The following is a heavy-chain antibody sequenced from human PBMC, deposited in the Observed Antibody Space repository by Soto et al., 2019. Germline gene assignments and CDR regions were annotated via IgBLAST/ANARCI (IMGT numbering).Heavy chain of an antibody. CDR1: GYTFTSYD. J-gene: IGHJ4*02. Sequence: ASVKVSCKASGYTFTSYDINWVRQATGQGLEWMGWMNPNSGNTGYAQKFQGRVTMTRNTSISTAYMELSSLRYEDTAVYYCARGFFTVTTYLFDYWGQGTLVTVSS. CDR3: ARGFFTVTTYLFDY. D-gene: IGHD4-17*01. V-gene: IGHV1-8*01. CDR2: MNPNSGNT.